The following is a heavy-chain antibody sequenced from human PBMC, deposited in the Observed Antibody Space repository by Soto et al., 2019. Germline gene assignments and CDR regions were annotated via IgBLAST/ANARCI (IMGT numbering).Heavy chain of an antibody. V-gene: IGHV1-69*18. CDR3: ARDGGFGELKY. CDR1: GDTFSCYP. CDR2: IIPVFGTT. J-gene: IGHJ4*02. D-gene: IGHD3-10*01. Sequence: QVQLVQSGAELKKPGSSVTVSCKASGDTFSCYPINWVRQAPGEGLEWMGRIIPVFGTTTDAQRFEGRVTVTADESTNTAYMELRGLLSEDTAVYYGARDGGFGELKYGGPGTLVTVSS.